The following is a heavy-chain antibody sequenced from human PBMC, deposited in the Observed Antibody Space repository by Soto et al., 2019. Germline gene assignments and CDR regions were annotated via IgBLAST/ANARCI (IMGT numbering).Heavy chain of an antibody. D-gene: IGHD1-7*01. J-gene: IGHJ4*02. CDR3: ATHGITGTTIFDY. V-gene: IGHV1-24*01. CDR2: FDPEDGET. CDR1: GYTLTELP. Sequence: ASVKVSCKVSGYTLTELPMHWVRQAPGKGLEWMGGFDPEDGETIYAQKFQGRVTMTEDTSTDTAYMELSSLRSEDTAVYYCATHGITGTTIFDYWGQGTLVTVSS.